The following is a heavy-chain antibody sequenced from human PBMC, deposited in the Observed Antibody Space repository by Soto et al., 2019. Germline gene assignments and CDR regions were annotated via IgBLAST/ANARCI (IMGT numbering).Heavy chain of an antibody. V-gene: IGHV4-4*02. CDR1: GGSISSSNW. CDR3: ASFNSANYYEAFDI. D-gene: IGHD1-26*01. CDR2: IYHSGST. J-gene: IGHJ3*02. Sequence: QVQLQESGPGLVKPSGTLSLTCAVSGGSISSSNWWSWVRQPPGKGLEWIGEIYHSGSTNYNPSLRTRVPLSVDQSTTQFSLKLSSVTAADTAVYYCASFNSANYYEAFDIWGHATMVTVSS.